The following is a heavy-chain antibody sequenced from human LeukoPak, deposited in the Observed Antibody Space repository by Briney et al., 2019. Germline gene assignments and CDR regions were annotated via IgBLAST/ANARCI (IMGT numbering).Heavy chain of an antibody. CDR2: ISSSGSYI. D-gene: IGHD6-19*01. Sequence: GGSLRLSCAASGFTFSSYSMNWVRQAPGKGLEWVSSISSSGSYIYYADSVKGRFTISRDNAKNTLYLQMNSLKTEDTAVYYCSTPNSSGWPERYLFDYWGQGTLVTVSS. CDR3: STPNSSGWPERYLFDY. J-gene: IGHJ4*02. V-gene: IGHV3-21*03. CDR1: GFTFSSYS.